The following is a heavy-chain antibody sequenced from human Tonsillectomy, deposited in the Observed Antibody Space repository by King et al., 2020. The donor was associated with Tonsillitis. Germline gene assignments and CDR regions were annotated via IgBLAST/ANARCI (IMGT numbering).Heavy chain of an antibody. D-gene: IGHD3-10*01. V-gene: IGHV1-24*01. CDR1: GYTLTELS. CDR3: TNGAWRKGGSGSYYRKTLWGDYFYYGLDV. CDR2: FDPEDGET. J-gene: IGHJ6*02. Sequence: VQLVQSGAEMKKPGASVKVSCKVSGYTLTELSIHWVRQAPGKGLEWMGGFDPEDGETIYTQKFQGRVTMTGDTSTDTAYMELSSLRSEDTAMYYCTNGAWRKGGSGSYYRKTLWGDYFYYGLDVWGQGTTVTVSS.